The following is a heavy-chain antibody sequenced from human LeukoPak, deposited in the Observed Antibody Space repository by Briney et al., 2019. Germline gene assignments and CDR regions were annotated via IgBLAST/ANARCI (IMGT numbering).Heavy chain of an antibody. CDR2: IKQDGSEK. Sequence: GGSLRLSCAASGFTFSSYWMSWVRQAPGKGLEWVANIKQDGSEKYYVDSVKGRFTISRDNAKNSLYLQMNSLRAEDTAVYYCARETGDYYYYYYMDVWGKGTTVTVSS. CDR1: GFTFSSYW. J-gene: IGHJ6*03. V-gene: IGHV3-7*01. CDR3: ARETGDYYYYYYMDV. D-gene: IGHD7-27*01.